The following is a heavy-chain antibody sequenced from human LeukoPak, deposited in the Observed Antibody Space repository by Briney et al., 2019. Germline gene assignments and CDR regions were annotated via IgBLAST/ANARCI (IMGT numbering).Heavy chain of an antibody. Sequence: ASVKVSCKASGYTFTSYGISWVRQAPGQGLEWMGWINPNSGGTNYAQKFQGRVTMTRDTSISTAYMELSRLRSDDTAVYYCARAAAAQSGFDYWGQGTLVTVSS. CDR3: ARAAAAQSGFDY. J-gene: IGHJ4*02. D-gene: IGHD6-13*01. CDR2: INPNSGGT. V-gene: IGHV1-2*02. CDR1: GYTFTSYG.